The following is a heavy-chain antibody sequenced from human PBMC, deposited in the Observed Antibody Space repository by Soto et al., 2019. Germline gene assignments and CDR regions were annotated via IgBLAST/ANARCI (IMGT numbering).Heavy chain of an antibody. CDR2: TYYRSKWYN. CDR3: ARDRAYSYGSYYYYGMDV. CDR1: GDSVSSNSAA. Sequence: PSQTLSLTCAISGDSVSSNSAAWNWIRQSPSRGLEWLGRTYYRSKWYNDYAVSVKSRITINPDTSKNQFSLQLNSVTPEDTAVYYCARDRAYSYGSYYYYGMDVWGQGTTVTVAS. D-gene: IGHD5-18*01. V-gene: IGHV6-1*01. J-gene: IGHJ6*02.